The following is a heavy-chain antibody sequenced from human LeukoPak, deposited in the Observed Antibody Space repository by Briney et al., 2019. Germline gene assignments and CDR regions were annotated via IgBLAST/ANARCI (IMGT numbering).Heavy chain of an antibody. J-gene: IGHJ4*02. D-gene: IGHD3-16*01. CDR1: GYSFTRNG. Sequence: ASVKVSCKPSGYSFTRNGISGVRQAPGQGVEWMAWISANSGNTNYAQNFQDRVTLTTDTSTSTAYMELRSLRSDDTAVYYCARDVNYAFDYWGQGTLVTVSS. CDR3: ARDVNYAFDY. CDR2: ISANSGNT. V-gene: IGHV1-18*01.